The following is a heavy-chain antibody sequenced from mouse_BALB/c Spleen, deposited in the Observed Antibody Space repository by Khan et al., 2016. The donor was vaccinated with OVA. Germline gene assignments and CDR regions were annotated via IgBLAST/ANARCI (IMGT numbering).Heavy chain of an antibody. D-gene: IGHD1-1*01. CDR3: ASSYGSWAMDY. J-gene: IGHJ4*01. Sequence: VQLKESGPSLVKPSQTLSLSCSVTGDSITSGFWNWIRKFPGNKFEYLGYITYSGNIYYNPSLKSRISITRDTSKSQYYLQLNSVTTEDTATYYCASSYGSWAMDYWGQGTSVTVSS. V-gene: IGHV3-8*02. CDR1: GDSITSGF. CDR2: ITYSGNI.